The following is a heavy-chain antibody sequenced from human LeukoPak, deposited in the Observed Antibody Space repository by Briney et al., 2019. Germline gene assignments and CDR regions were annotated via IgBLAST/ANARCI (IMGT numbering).Heavy chain of an antibody. CDR1: GYTFTSYY. D-gene: IGHD3-22*01. CDR3: ARAHLGASYDSSGYGYFDY. V-gene: IGHV1-46*01. J-gene: IGHJ4*02. CDR2: INPSGGST. Sequence: ASVKVSCKASGYTFTSYYMHWVRQAPGQGLEWMGIINPSGGSTSYAQKFQGRVTMTRDTSTSTVYMELSSLRSEDTAVYYCARAHLGASYDSSGYGYFDYWGQGTLATVSS.